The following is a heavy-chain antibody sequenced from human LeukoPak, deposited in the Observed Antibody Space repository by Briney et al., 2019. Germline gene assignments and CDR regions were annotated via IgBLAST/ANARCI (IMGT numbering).Heavy chain of an antibody. J-gene: IGHJ4*02. CDR2: FSGGGGST. Sequence: GGSLRLSCAASGFTFSSYAMNWVRQAPGEGLEGVSTFSGGGGSTFYADSVMGRFTISRYNSKNTLYLQMNSLRAEDTAVYYCARFRGIYYYFDYWGQGTLVTVSS. CDR3: ARFRGIYYYFDY. V-gene: IGHV3-23*01. D-gene: IGHD3-16*01. CDR1: GFTFSSYA.